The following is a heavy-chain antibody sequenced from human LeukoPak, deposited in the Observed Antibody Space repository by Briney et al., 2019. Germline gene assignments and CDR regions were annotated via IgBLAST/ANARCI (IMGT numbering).Heavy chain of an antibody. Sequence: GGSLRLSCAASGFTFSNYGLNWVCQAPGKGLEWVSHISSSGSAKYYADSVKGRFTISRDNAKNSLYLQMNSLRDEDTAVFYCASGSGHWGQGTLVTVSS. J-gene: IGHJ4*02. CDR1: GFTFSNYG. CDR3: ASGSGH. D-gene: IGHD2-2*03. CDR2: ISSSGSAK. V-gene: IGHV3-48*02.